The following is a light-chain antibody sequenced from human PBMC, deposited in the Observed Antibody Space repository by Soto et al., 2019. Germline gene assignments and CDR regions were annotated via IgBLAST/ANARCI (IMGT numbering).Light chain of an antibody. CDR3: QQFHNWPRT. J-gene: IGKJ1*01. V-gene: IGKV3-15*01. CDR1: QGMGSN. CDR2: GAS. Sequence: EIVMTQSPATMSVSPGERATLSCRASQGMGSNVAWYQQKPAQAPRLLIYGASTRAAGIAARFSGSGYGTEFTLTITSLQSEDFAVYYCQQFHNWPRTFGQGTKVQI.